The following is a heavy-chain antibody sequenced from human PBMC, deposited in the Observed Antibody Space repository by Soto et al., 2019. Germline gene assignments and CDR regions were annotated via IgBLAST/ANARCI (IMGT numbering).Heavy chain of an antibody. CDR1: GGSISSSSYY. V-gene: IGHV4-39*01. CDR2: IYHSGST. CDR3: ARPGGSGSLDHDAFDI. J-gene: IGHJ3*02. Sequence: PSETLSLTCSVSGGSISSSSYYWGWIRQPPGKGLEWIGSIYHSGSTYYNPSLKSRVTISVDTSKNQFSLKLSSVTAADTAVYYCARPGGSGSLDHDAFDIWGQGTMVTVSS. D-gene: IGHD1-26*01.